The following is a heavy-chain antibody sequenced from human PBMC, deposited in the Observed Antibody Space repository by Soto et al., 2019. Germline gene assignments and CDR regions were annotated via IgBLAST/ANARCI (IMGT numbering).Heavy chain of an antibody. CDR3: ASGGRSNTYYYDSSGQGGMDV. J-gene: IGHJ6*02. D-gene: IGHD3-22*01. CDR1: GYTFTGYY. V-gene: IGHV1-2*04. CDR2: INPNSGGT. Sequence: ASVKVSCKASGYTFTGYYMHWVRQAPGQGLEWMGWINPNSGGTNYAQKFQGWVTMTRDTSISTAYMELSRLRSDHTAVYFSASGGRSNTYYYDSSGQGGMDVCGQGTTVTVSS.